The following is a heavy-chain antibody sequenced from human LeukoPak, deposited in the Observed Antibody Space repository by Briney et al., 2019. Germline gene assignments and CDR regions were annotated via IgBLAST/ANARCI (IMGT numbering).Heavy chain of an antibody. Sequence: PGGFLRLSCAASGFTFSSYAMSWVRQAPGKGLEWVSSISDSGGSTYYAASVKGRFTISRDNSKNMLFLQMNSLSAEDTAVYYCDRRGSGSYRHDYWGQGTLVTVSS. V-gene: IGHV3-23*01. CDR3: DRRGSGSYRHDY. D-gene: IGHD3-10*01. J-gene: IGHJ4*02. CDR1: GFTFSSYA. CDR2: ISDSGGST.